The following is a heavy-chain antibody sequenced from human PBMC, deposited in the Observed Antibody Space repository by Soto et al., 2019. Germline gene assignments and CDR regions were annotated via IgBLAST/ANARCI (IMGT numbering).Heavy chain of an antibody. V-gene: IGHV5-10-1*01. D-gene: IGHD2-2*01. J-gene: IGHJ4*02. CDR2: IDPSDSYV. Sequence: HGESLKISCQASGYSFTAYWITWVRQMPGKGLEWMATIDPSDSYVDYSPSFRGHVTFSDDRSITTVYLQWNSLKASDSAMYFCTRRASSSFYHFDFWGQGALVTVSS. CDR3: TRRASSSFYHFDF. CDR1: GYSFTAYW.